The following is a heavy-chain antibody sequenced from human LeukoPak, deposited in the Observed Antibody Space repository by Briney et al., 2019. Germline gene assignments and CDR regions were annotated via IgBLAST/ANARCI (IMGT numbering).Heavy chain of an antibody. CDR2: ISSSSSYI. D-gene: IGHD3-22*01. Sequence: GGSLGLSCAASGFTFSIISMNWVRQAPGKGREGVSSISSSSSYIYYADSVKGRFTISRDNAKSSLYLKMNSLRAEDTAVYYCARRRPDYYDSSGYYREDYWGQGTLVTVSS. J-gene: IGHJ4*02. CDR3: ARRRPDYYDSSGYYREDY. CDR1: GFTFSIIS. V-gene: IGHV3-21*01.